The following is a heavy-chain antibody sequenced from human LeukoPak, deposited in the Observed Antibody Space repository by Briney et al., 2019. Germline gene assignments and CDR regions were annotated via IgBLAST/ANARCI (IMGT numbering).Heavy chain of an antibody. D-gene: IGHD3-3*01. Sequence: ASVKVSCKASRYTFTGYYMHWVRQAPGQWLECMGWLNPNSGGTNYAQKFQGRVTMTRDTSISTAYMELSRLRSDDTAVYYCARGTDYDFWSGESLDAFDIWGQGTMVTVSS. CDR2: LNPNSGGT. V-gene: IGHV1-2*02. CDR3: ARGTDYDFWSGESLDAFDI. CDR1: RYTFTGYY. J-gene: IGHJ3*02.